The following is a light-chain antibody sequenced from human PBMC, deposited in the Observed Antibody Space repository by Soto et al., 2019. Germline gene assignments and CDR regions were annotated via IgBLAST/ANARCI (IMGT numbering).Light chain of an antibody. J-gene: IGLJ2*01. CDR1: RSNIGAGYD. CDR2: GNS. CDR3: QSYDSSLSGYVV. Sequence: QLVLTQPPSVSGAPGQRVTISCTGSRSNIGAGYDVHWYQQLPGTAPKLLIYGNSNRPSGVPDRFSGSKSGTSASLAITGRHAEDEADYYCQSYDSSLSGYVVVGGGTKLTVL. V-gene: IGLV1-40*01.